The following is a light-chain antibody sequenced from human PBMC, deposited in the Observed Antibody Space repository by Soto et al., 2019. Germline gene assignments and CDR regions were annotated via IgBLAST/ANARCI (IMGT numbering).Light chain of an antibody. V-gene: IGKV3-20*01. CDR1: QSFSSGY. CDR2: GAS. J-gene: IGKJ1*01. CDR3: HQYDSSPAT. Sequence: DIVLTQSPGTLSLSPGERATLSCRASQSFSSGYLAWYQQKPGQAPRLLIYGASSRATDIPDRFSGSGSGTDFTLTISRLEPEDFAVYYCHQYDSSPATFGQGTKVDIK.